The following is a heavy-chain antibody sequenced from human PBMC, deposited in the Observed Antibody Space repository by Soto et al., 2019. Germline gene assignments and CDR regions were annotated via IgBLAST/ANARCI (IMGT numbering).Heavy chain of an antibody. CDR3: ARENDFWSGYGTYHYYMDV. CDR2: IYSGGST. CDR1: GFTVSSNY. Sequence: EVQLVESGGGLVQPGGSLRLSCAASGFTVSSNYMTWVRQAPGKGLEWVSLIYSGGSTYYADSVKGRFTIYRHTSKNMLYLQMDSRRAEDTAVYYCARENDFWSGYGTYHYYMDVWGKGTTVTVSS. D-gene: IGHD3-3*01. J-gene: IGHJ6*03. V-gene: IGHV3-53*04.